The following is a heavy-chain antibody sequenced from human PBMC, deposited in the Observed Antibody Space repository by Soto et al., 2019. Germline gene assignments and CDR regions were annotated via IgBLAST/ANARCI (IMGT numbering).Heavy chain of an antibody. CDR1: GYTFTSYD. V-gene: IGHV1-8*01. Sequence: ASVKVSCKASGYTFTSYDINWVRQATGQGLEWMGWMNPNSGNTGYAQKLQGRVTMTTDTSTSTAYMELRSLRSDDTAVYYCARDYGYFFDYWGQGTLVTVSS. CDR2: MNPNSGNT. D-gene: IGHD3-10*01. J-gene: IGHJ4*02. CDR3: ARDYGYFFDY.